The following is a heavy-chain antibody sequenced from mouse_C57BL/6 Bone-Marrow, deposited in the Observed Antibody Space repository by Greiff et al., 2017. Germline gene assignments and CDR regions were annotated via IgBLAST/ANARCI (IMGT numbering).Heavy chain of an antibody. CDR1: GYTFTEYT. D-gene: IGHD2-5*01. CDR3: ARHDYYSNYFWFAY. V-gene: IGHV1-62-2*01. CDR2: FYPGSGSI. J-gene: IGHJ3*01. Sequence: VQLQQSGAELVKPGASVKLSCKASGYTFTEYTIHWVKQRSGQGLGWIGWFYPGSGSIKYNEKFKDKATLTADTSSSTVYMELSRLTSEDSAVYFCARHDYYSNYFWFAYWGQGTLVTVSA.